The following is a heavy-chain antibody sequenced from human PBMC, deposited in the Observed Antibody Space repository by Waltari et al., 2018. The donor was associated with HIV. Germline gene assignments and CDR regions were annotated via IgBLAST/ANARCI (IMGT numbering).Heavy chain of an antibody. CDR1: GFPLSRFC. V-gene: IGHV3-7*01. J-gene: IGHJ4*02. CDR3: ARDRHYDILTGSYFDY. CDR2: IKQDGSEK. D-gene: IGHD3-9*01. Sequence: EVQLVESGGGLVQPGGSLTLSLSASGFPLSRFCMSWVGQAPGKGLEWVANIKQDGSEKYYVDSVKGRFTISRDNAKNSLYLQMNSLRAEDTAVYYCARDRHYDILTGSYFDYWGQGTLVTVSS.